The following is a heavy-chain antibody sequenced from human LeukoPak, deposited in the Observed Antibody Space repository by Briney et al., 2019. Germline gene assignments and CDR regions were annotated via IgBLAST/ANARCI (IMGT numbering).Heavy chain of an antibody. D-gene: IGHD3-22*01. CDR3: AARNYYDSSGYYLYYFDF. Sequence: GGSLRLSCAASGFTFSSYAMNWVRQAPGKGLEWVSGISDSGGNTYYADSVKGRFTISRDNSKNTLYLQVNSLRAEDTAVYYCAARNYYDSSGYYLYYFDFWGQGALVTVSS. CDR2: ISDSGGNT. J-gene: IGHJ4*02. CDR1: GFTFSSYA. V-gene: IGHV3-23*01.